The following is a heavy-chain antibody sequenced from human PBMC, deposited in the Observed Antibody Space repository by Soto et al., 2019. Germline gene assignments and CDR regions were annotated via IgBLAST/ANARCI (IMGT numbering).Heavy chain of an antibody. J-gene: IGHJ3*02. D-gene: IGHD3-22*01. CDR1: GYTFTSYY. CDR2: INSDGSST. Sequence: VQLVQSGAEVKKPGASVKVSCKASGYTFTSYYMHWVRQAPGKGLVWVSRINSDGSSTSYADSVKGRFTISRDNAKNTLYLQMNSLRAEDTAVYYCARDSSHITMIVVADAFDIWGQGTMVTVSS. V-gene: IGHV3-74*01. CDR3: ARDSSHITMIVVADAFDI.